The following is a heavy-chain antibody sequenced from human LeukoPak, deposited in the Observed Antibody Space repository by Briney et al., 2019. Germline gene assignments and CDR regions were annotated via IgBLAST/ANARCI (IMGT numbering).Heavy chain of an antibody. V-gene: IGHV3-66*01. CDR1: GFTVSSNY. Sequence: GGSLRLSCGASGFTVSSNYMSWVRQAPGKGLEWVSVIYSGGSTYYADSVKGRFTISRDNSKNTLYLQMNSLRAEDTAVYYCARAGEVVGATSFYWGQGTLVTVSS. J-gene: IGHJ4*02. D-gene: IGHD1-26*01. CDR2: IYSGGST. CDR3: ARAGEVVGATSFY.